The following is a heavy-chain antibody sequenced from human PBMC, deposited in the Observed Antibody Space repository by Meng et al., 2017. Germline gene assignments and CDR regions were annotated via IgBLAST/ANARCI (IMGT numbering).Heavy chain of an antibody. CDR1: VFTFRNYW. CDR3: ARSDWFDP. CDR2: IVPDGTMT. Sequence: EVQLGASGGGVGPSGGSLRHASTASVFTFRNYWMRWVRQAPGKGLGWVSRIVPDGTMTVYADTVKGRFTISRDNAKNTLYLQMNSLRSDDTAVYYCARSDWFDPWGQGTVVTVSS. V-gene: IGHV3-74*01. J-gene: IGHJ5*02.